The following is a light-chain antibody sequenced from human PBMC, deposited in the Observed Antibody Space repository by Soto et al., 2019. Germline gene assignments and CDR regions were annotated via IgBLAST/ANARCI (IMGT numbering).Light chain of an antibody. V-gene: IGKV1-39*01. CDR1: QGVRND. CDR3: QQSYTTSIT. Sequence: DIQMTQTPSSLSASVGDRVAITCRASQGVRNDLGWYQQKPGKAPKLLIYGASTLQGGVPSRFSGSGSGTDFTLTISSLQPEDFATYYCQQSYTTSITFGQGTRLQNK. CDR2: GAS. J-gene: IGKJ5*01.